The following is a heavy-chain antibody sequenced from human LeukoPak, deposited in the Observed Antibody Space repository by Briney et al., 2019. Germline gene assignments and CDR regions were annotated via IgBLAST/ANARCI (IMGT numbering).Heavy chain of an antibody. Sequence: GGSLRLSCAASGFTFSSYSMNWVRQAPGKGLEWVSSISSSSSYIYYADSVKGRFTISRDNAENSLYLQMNSLRAEDTAVYYCATLGVVVVTSYNWFDPWGQGTLVTVSS. CDR2: ISSSSSYI. CDR3: ATLGVVVVTSYNWFDP. CDR1: GFTFSSYS. D-gene: IGHD3-22*01. J-gene: IGHJ5*02. V-gene: IGHV3-21*01.